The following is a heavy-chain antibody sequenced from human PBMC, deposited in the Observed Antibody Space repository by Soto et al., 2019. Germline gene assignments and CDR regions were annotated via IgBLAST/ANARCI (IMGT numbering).Heavy chain of an antibody. J-gene: IGHJ6*02. CDR3: AKVQDLEWLLTGYYGMDV. CDR1: GFTFSSYG. CDR2: ISYDGSNK. D-gene: IGHD3-3*01. Sequence: HPGGSLRLSCAASGFTFSSYGMHWVRQAPGKGLERVAVISYDGSNKYYADSVKGRFTISRDNSKNTLYLQMNSLRAEDTAVYYCAKVQDLEWLLTGYYGMDVRGQRTTVTVSS. V-gene: IGHV3-30*18.